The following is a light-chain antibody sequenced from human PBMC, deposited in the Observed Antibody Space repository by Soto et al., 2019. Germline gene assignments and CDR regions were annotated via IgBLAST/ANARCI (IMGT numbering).Light chain of an antibody. J-gene: IGLJ2*01. CDR2: INSDGSH. CDR1: SGHSSFA. Sequence: QPVLTQSPSASASLGASVKLTCTLSSGHSSFAIAWHQQQPEKGPRYLMKINSDGSHTKGDGIPDRFSGSGSGAERYLTISSLQSGDEAEYYCQTWGTGIVFGGGTKLTVL. V-gene: IGLV4-69*01. CDR3: QTWGTGIV.